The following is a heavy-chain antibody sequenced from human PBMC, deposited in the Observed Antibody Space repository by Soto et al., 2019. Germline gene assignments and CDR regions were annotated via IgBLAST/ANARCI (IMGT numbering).Heavy chain of an antibody. V-gene: IGHV3-9*01. Sequence: GGSLRLSCAASGFTFDDYAMHWVRQAPGKGLEWVSGISWNSCSIGYADSVKGRFTISRDNAKNSLYLQMNSLRAEDTALYYCAKDGEYGSASYYGHLGQGTLVTVSS. CDR2: ISWNSCSI. CDR3: AKDGEYGSASYYGH. D-gene: IGHD3-10*01. J-gene: IGHJ4*02. CDR1: GFTFDDYA.